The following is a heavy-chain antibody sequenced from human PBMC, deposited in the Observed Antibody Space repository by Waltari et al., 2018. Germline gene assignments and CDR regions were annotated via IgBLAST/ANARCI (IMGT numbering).Heavy chain of an antibody. Sequence: EVQLLESGGGLVQPGGSLRLPCAASGFPFRGYTLTWVRQAPGKGLEWVSTIRGSGGDTYYADSVKGRFTISRDNSRNTLYLQMNTLRAGDTAVYYCAKSLGDTYGRYPMDYWGQGTLVTVSS. CDR2: IRGSGGDT. D-gene: IGHD3-10*01. V-gene: IGHV3-23*01. CDR1: GFPFRGYT. CDR3: AKSLGDTYGRYPMDY. J-gene: IGHJ4*02.